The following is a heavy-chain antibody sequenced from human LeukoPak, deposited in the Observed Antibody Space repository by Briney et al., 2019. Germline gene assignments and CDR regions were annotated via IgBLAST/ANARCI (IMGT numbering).Heavy chain of an antibody. V-gene: IGHV3-7*01. J-gene: IGHJ6*03. Sequence: GGSLRLSCAASGFTFSSYWMSWVRQAPGKGLEWVANIKPDGSQIYYVDSVKGRFTISRDNAKNSLYLQMNSLRAEDTAIYYCARDPYNGNYGDSYYYYMDVWGKGTTVTISS. D-gene: IGHD1-26*01. CDR3: ARDPYNGNYGDSYYYYMDV. CDR1: GFTFSSYW. CDR2: IKPDGSQI.